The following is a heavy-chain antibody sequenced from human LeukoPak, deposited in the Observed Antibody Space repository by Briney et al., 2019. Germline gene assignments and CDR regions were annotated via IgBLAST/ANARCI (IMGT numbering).Heavy chain of an antibody. V-gene: IGHV3-21*01. Sequence: GGSLRLSCAASGFTFSSYSMDWVRQAPGKGLEWVSSISSSSSYIYYADSVKGRFTISRDNAKNSLYLQMNSLRAEDTAVYHCARGGYDFWSGYSENPLDYWGQGTLVTVSS. CDR1: GFTFSSYS. D-gene: IGHD3-3*01. CDR2: ISSSSSYI. J-gene: IGHJ4*02. CDR3: ARGGYDFWSGYSENPLDY.